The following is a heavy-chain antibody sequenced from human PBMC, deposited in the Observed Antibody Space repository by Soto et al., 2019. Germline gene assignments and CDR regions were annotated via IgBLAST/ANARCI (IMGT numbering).Heavy chain of an antibody. J-gene: IGHJ4*02. D-gene: IGHD1-7*01. V-gene: IGHV3-11*01. CDR3: ASPVTGTTGNDY. CDR1: GFAFSDYY. CDR2: ISSSGSTI. Sequence: LRLSCAASGFAFSDYYMSWIRQAPGKGLEWVSYISSSGSTIYYADSVKGRFTISRDTATNSLYLQMNSLRAEDTAVYYCASPVTGTTGNDYWGQGTLVTVSS.